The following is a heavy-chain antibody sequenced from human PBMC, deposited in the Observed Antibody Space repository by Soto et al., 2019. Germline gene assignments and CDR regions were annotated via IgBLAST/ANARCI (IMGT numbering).Heavy chain of an antibody. CDR2: ISAYNGNT. D-gene: IGHD3-9*01. Sequence: GASVKVSCKASGYTFTSYGISWVRQAPGQGLEWMGWISAYNGNTNYAQKLQGRVTMTTDTSTSTAYMELRSLRSDDTAVYYCARDLKAYILTGYYTVPWFDPWGQGTLVTVSS. CDR1: GYTFTSYG. J-gene: IGHJ5*02. CDR3: ARDLKAYILTGYYTVPWFDP. V-gene: IGHV1-18*01.